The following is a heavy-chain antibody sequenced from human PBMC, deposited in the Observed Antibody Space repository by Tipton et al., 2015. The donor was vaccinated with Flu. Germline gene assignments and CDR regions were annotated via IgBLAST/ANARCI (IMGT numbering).Heavy chain of an antibody. Sequence: QLVQSGAEVKKPGASVKVSCKASGYSLTTYPISWVRQAPGQGLEWMGWISGYSGSTNYARIFQGRVTMTTDTSTSTAHLELRGLRSDDTAVYYCARPGGPAAINPFSYFDFWGQGTLVTVSS. V-gene: IGHV1-18*04. J-gene: IGHJ4*02. CDR3: ARPGGPAAINPFSYFDF. CDR2: ISGYSGST. D-gene: IGHD2-2*01. CDR1: GYSLTTYP.